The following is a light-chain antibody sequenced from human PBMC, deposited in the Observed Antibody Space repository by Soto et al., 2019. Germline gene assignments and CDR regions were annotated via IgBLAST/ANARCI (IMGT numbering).Light chain of an antibody. V-gene: IGKV1-6*01. CDR1: QDIRNE. Sequence: AIQMTQSPSSLSAFVGDRVTITCRASQDIRNELGWYQQKPGKAPKVLIYSASSLQSGVPSSFSGSGSGTYFILTIGSLQPEDFATYYCLQDHNYPRTFGQGTKVEIK. J-gene: IGKJ1*01. CDR3: LQDHNYPRT. CDR2: SAS.